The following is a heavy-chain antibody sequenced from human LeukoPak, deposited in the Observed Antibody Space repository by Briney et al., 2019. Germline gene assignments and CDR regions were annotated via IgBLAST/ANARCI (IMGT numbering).Heavy chain of an antibody. Sequence: SETLSLTCTVSGYSISSGYYWGWTRQSPGKGLEWIGSFYYGRGIYYNLSLMSRATISEDTPKNQFSLKLSSVTAADTAVYYCARHGPSGSYEDWFDPWGQGTLVTVSS. J-gene: IGHJ5*02. CDR3: ARHGPSGSYEDWFDP. D-gene: IGHD3-10*01. CDR1: GYSISSGYY. CDR2: FYYGRGI. V-gene: IGHV4-38-2*02.